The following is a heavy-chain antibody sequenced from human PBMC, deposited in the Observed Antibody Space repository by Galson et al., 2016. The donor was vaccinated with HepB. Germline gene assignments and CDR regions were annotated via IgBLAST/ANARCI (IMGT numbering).Heavy chain of an antibody. Sequence: SLRLSCAASGFTFSTSAVHWVRQAPGKGLEWVAVISSDGSNQFYADSVTGRFTISGDNSKNTLYLQMNSLRAEDTAVYYCARGGRDTAMDYYYYGMDVWGQGTTVTVS. D-gene: IGHD5-18*01. J-gene: IGHJ6*02. CDR1: GFTFSTSA. V-gene: IGHV3-30*14. CDR2: ISSDGSNQ. CDR3: ARGGRDTAMDYYYYGMDV.